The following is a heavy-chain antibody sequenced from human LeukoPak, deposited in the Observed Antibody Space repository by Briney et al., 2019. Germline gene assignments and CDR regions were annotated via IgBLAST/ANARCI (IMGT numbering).Heavy chain of an antibody. J-gene: IGHJ5*02. CDR3: ARANDAYNWFDP. CDR1: AGSISSRNW. CDR2: MSHSGST. V-gene: IGHV4-4*02. Sequence: PSGTLSLTCAVSAGSISSRNWWSWVRQSPGKGLEWIGEMSHSGSTNYNPSLESRVTMSVDKSKNQFSLKLSSVTAADTAVYYCARANDAYNWFDPWGQGTLVTVSS.